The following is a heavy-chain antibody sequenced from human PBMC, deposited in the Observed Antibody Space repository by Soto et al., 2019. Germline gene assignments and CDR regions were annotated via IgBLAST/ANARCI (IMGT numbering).Heavy chain of an antibody. CDR2: ITGSGDRT. CDR3: AIDTVGAPVFWYFDL. J-gene: IGHJ2*01. D-gene: IGHD1-26*01. CDR1: GFTFSSYA. Sequence: EVQLLESGGGLVQPGGSLRVSCAASGFTFSSYAMDWVRQAPGKGLEWVSSITGSGDRTYYADSVRGRFTISRDNSKSTLYLQMNSLRAEDTAVYSCAIDTVGAPVFWYFDLWGGGTLVTVSS. V-gene: IGHV3-23*01.